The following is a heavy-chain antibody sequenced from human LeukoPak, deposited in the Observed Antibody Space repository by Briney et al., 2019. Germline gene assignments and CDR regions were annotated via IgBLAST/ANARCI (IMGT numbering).Heavy chain of an antibody. CDR2: ISSSSSYI. CDR1: GFTFSSYS. Sequence: GGSLRLSCAASGFTFSSYSMNWVRQAPGKGLEGVSSISSSSSYIYYADTVKGRFTISRDNAKNSLYLQMNSLRAEDTAVYYCARISVAYCGGDCYSGFDPWGQGTLVTVPS. D-gene: IGHD2-21*02. J-gene: IGHJ5*02. V-gene: IGHV3-21*01. CDR3: ARISVAYCGGDCYSGFDP.